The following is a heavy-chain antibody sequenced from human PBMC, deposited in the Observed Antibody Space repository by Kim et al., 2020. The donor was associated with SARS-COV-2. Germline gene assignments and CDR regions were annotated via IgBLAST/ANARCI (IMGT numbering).Heavy chain of an antibody. V-gene: IGHV7-4-1*02. Sequence: ASVKVSCKASGYTFTSYAMNWVRQAPGQGLEWMGWINTNTGNPTYAQGFTGRFVFSLDTSVSTAYLQISSLKAEDTAVYYCARGGSITIFGVAPPGYYYYYGMDVWGQGTTVTVSS. CDR2: INTNTGNP. CDR1: GYTFTSYA. D-gene: IGHD3-3*01. J-gene: IGHJ6*02. CDR3: ARGGSITIFGVAPPGYYYYYGMDV.